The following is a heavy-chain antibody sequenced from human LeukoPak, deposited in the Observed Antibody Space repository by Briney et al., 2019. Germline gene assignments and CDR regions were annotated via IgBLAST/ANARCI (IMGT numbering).Heavy chain of an antibody. CDR3: ARHSISVADCWFDP. D-gene: IGHD6-19*01. V-gene: IGHV4-4*07. Sequence: SETLSLTCTVSGGSISGFYWSWIRQPAGRGLEWIGRIYTSESTNYNPSLKSRVTMSVDTSKNQFSLKLSSVTAADTAVYYCARHSISVADCWFDPWGQGTLVTVSS. CDR2: IYTSEST. J-gene: IGHJ5*02. CDR1: GGSISGFY.